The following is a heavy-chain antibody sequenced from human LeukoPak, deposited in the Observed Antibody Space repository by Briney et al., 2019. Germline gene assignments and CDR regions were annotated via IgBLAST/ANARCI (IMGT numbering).Heavy chain of an antibody. J-gene: IGHJ4*02. CDR1: GFTFDDYA. CDR2: ISWDSGNI. CDR3: ASQSGSYFHFDY. D-gene: IGHD1-26*01. Sequence: GRSLRLSCAASGFTFDDYAMHWVRQTPGKGLEWVSGISWDSGNIGYADSVKGRFTISRDNAKNSLYLQMNSLRAEDTAVYYCASQSGSYFHFDYWGQGTLVTVSS. V-gene: IGHV3-9*01.